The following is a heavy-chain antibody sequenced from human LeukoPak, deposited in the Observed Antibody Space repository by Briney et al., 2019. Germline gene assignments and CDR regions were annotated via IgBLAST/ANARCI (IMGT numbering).Heavy chain of an antibody. V-gene: IGHV4-59*01. CDR2: IYYSGST. J-gene: IGHJ4*02. CDR1: GGSISGYY. D-gene: IGHD6-13*01. CDR3: ARHRYSSSWYIDY. Sequence: SETLSLTCTVSGGSISGYYWSWIRQPPGKGLEWIGYIYYSGSTNYNSSLESRVTISLDTSKNQFSLKLNSVTAADTAVYYCARHRYSSSWYIDYWGQGTLVTVSS.